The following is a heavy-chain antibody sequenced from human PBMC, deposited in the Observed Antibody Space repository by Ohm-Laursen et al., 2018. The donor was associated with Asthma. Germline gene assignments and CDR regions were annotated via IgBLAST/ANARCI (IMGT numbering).Heavy chain of an antibody. D-gene: IGHD3-10*01. CDR2: ISSDISTI. V-gene: IGHV3-48*01. J-gene: IGHJ4*02. CDR3: AKDHWGITMVQGVIIDSYFDY. CDR1: GFTFSYYN. Sequence: SLRLSCTASGFTFSYYNMNWVRQAPGKGLEWVSFISSDISTIYYADSVKGRFTISRDNAKNSLYLQMHSLRPEDTAVYYCAKDHWGITMVQGVIIDSYFDYWGQGTLVTVSS.